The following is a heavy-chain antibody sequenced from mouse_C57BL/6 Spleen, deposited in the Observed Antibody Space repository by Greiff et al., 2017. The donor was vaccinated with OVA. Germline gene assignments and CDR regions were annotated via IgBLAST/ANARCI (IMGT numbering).Heavy chain of an antibody. D-gene: IGHD4-1*01. J-gene: IGHJ4*01. CDR1: GFTFSDYG. CDR3: ARGDWDVGAMDY. Sequence: EVKLVESGGGLVKPGGSLKLSCAASGFTFSDYGMHWLRQAPEKGLEWVAYISSGSSTIYYADTVKGRFTISRDNAKNTLFLQMTSLRSEDTAMYYCARGDWDVGAMDYWGQGTSVTVSS. CDR2: ISSGSSTI. V-gene: IGHV5-17*01.